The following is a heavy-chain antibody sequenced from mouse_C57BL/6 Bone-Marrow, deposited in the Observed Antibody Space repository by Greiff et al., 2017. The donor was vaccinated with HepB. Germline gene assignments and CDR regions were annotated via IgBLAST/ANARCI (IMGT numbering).Heavy chain of an antibody. CDR1: GSTFTSYC. V-gene: IGHV1-64*01. CDR3: ARDGGLRRGFDY. CDR2: IHPNSGST. J-gene: IGHJ2*01. Sequence: VPLPPPVAELVTPGASVTLSFKASGSTFTSYCLHWVKQRPGQGLEWIGMIHPNSGSTNYNEKFKSKATLTVDKSSNTAYMQLSSLTSEDSAVYYCARDGGLRRGFDYWGQGTTLTVSS. D-gene: IGHD2-4*01.